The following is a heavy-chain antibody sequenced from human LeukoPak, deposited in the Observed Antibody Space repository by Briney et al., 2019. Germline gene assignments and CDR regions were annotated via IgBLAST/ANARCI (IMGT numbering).Heavy chain of an antibody. CDR1: GFTFSSCS. CDR2: ISSSSSYI. Sequence: GGSLRLSCAASGFTFSSCSMNWVRQAPGKGLKWVSSISSSSSYIYYADSVKGRFTISRDNAKNSLYLQMNSLRAEDTAVYYCARDWAVTFGGVIVDIHAFDIWGQGTMVTLSS. CDR3: ARDWAVTFGGVIVDIHAFDI. J-gene: IGHJ3*02. V-gene: IGHV3-21*01. D-gene: IGHD3-16*02.